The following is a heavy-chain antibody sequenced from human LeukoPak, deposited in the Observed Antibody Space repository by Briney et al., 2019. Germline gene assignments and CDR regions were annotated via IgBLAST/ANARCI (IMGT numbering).Heavy chain of an antibody. CDR3: IRETLTYGNFEY. Sequence: ASVRVSCKASGYTFTGYYMHWVRQAPGQGLEWMGWINPNSGGTIYAQKFQGRVTMTGDTSISAAYMELSSLTSDDTAVYYCIRETLTYGNFEYWGQGTLVTVSS. CDR2: INPNSGGT. CDR1: GYTFTGYY. D-gene: IGHD3-10*01. V-gene: IGHV1-2*02. J-gene: IGHJ4*02.